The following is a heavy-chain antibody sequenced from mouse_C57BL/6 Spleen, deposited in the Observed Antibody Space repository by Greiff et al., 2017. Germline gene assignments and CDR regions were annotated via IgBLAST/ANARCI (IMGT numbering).Heavy chain of an antibody. V-gene: IGHV1-9*01. D-gene: IGHD1-1*01. CDR2: ILPGSGST. CDR3: AKKRGGDYGSSYENYAMDY. CDR1: GYTFTGYW. Sequence: VQLQQSGAELMKPGASVKLSCKATGYTFTGYWIEWVKQRPGHGLEWIGEILPGSGSTNYNEKFKGKATFTADTSSNTAYMQLSSLTTEDSAIYYCAKKRGGDYGSSYENYAMDYWGQGTSVTVSS. J-gene: IGHJ4*01.